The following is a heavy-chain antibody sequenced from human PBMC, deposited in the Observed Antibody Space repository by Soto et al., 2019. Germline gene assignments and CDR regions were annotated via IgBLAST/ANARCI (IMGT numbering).Heavy chain of an antibody. Sequence: VGSLRLSCAASGFTFSNAWMSWVRQAPGKGLEWVGRIKSKTDGGTTDYAAPVKGRFTISRDDSKNTLYLQMNSLKTEDTAVYYCTTPEHYYYGMDVWGQGTTVTVSS. CDR2: IKSKTDGGTT. V-gene: IGHV3-15*01. CDR3: TTPEHYYYGMDV. J-gene: IGHJ6*02. CDR1: GFTFSNAW.